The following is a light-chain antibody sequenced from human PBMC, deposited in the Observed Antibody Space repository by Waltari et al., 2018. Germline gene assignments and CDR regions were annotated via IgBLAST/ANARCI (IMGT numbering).Light chain of an antibody. Sequence: KFMLTQPHSVSESPGQTVTISCTVSGGSSATHHVLWYQQRPGGAPTLLFFEDNQRPSGVPDRFSGSIDTSSNSASLTISGLKTEDEADYYCQSYDSTDWVFGGGTKLTVL. CDR2: EDN. CDR1: GGSSATHH. V-gene: IGLV6-57*02. CDR3: QSYDSTDWV. J-gene: IGLJ3*02.